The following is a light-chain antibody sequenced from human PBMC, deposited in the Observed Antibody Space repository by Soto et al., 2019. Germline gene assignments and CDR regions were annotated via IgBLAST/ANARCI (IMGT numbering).Light chain of an antibody. V-gene: IGLV3-25*03. CDR3: QSADSSGTSYVV. J-gene: IGLJ2*01. CDR1: ALPKQY. Sequence: SYELTQAPSGSVSPGQTARITCSGDALPKQYAYWYQQKPGQAPVLVIYKDSERPSGIPERFSGSSSGTTVTLTISGVQAEDEADYYCQSADSSGTSYVVFGGGTKLTVL. CDR2: KDS.